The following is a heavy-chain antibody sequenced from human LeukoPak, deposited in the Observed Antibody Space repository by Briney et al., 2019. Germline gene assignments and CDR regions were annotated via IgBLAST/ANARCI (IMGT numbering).Heavy chain of an antibody. CDR2: INHSGST. CDR3: ARDTDIVVVPAAKMGAFDI. D-gene: IGHD2-2*01. J-gene: IGHJ3*02. V-gene: IGHV4-34*01. CDR1: GGSFSGYY. Sequence: PSETLSLTCAVYGGSFSGYYWSWLRQPPGKGLEWIGEINHSGSTNYNPSLKSRVTISVDTSKNQFSLKLSSVTAADTAVYYCARDTDIVVVPAAKMGAFDIWGQGTMVTVSS.